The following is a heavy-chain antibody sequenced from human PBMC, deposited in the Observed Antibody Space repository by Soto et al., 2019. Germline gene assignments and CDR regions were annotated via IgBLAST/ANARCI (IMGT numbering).Heavy chain of an antibody. CDR3: ARVDRRLLRLDY. D-gene: IGHD3-22*01. CDR2: IYYSGST. Sequence: SETLSLTCTVSGGSVSSGSYYWSWIRQPPGKGLQWIGYIYYSGSTNYNPSLKSRVTISVDTSKNQFSLKLSSVTAADTAVYYCARVDRRLLRLDYWGQGTLVTVSS. J-gene: IGHJ4*02. CDR1: GGSVSSGSYY. V-gene: IGHV4-61*01.